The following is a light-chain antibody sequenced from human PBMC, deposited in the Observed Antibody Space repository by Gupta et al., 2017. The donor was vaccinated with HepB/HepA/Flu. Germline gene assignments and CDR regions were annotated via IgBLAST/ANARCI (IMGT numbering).Light chain of an antibody. CDR3: SSYTTSSTYV. CDR2: EVD. V-gene: IGLV2-18*02. Sequence: QSALTQPPSVSGSPGQSVTISCTGTSSDIGSYNRVSWYQQSPGTAPKLIIYEVDNRPSGVPDRFSGSKSGNTASLTISGLQTEDEADYYCSSYTTSSTYVFGIGTKVNGL. J-gene: IGLJ1*01. CDR1: SSDIGSYNR.